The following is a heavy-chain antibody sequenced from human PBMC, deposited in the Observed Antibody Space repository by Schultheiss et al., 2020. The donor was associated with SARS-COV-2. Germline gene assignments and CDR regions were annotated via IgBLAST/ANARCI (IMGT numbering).Heavy chain of an antibody. Sequence: GGSLRLSCAASGFTFSSYEMNWVRQAPGKGLEWVSYISSSGSTIYYADSVKGRFTISRDNAKNSLYLQINSLRAGDTAIYYCAREGVPKTYYGMDVWGQGTTVTVSS. CDR3: AREGVPKTYYGMDV. J-gene: IGHJ6*02. V-gene: IGHV3-48*03. CDR1: GFTFSSYE. CDR2: ISSSGSTI. D-gene: IGHD2-8*01.